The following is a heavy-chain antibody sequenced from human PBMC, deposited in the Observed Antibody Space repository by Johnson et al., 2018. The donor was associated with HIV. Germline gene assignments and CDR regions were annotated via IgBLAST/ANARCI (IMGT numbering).Heavy chain of an antibody. V-gene: IGHV3-33*05. CDR2: VSYDGSNQ. D-gene: IGHD4-17*01. J-gene: IGHJ3*01. Sequence: VQVVESGGGVVQPGGSLRLSCAASGFTFSSYGMHWVRQAPGKGLEWVAVVSYDGSNQSYADSVTGRFSLSRDNSKNTLYLQMNSLRAEDTAIFYCAKDHGGDYGDFVRTLDTFDLWGRGTMVAVSS. CDR3: AKDHGGDYGDFVRTLDTFDL. CDR1: GFTFSSYG.